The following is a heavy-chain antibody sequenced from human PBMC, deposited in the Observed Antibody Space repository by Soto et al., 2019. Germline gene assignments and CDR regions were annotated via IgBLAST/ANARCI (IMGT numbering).Heavy chain of an antibody. Sequence: PGESLKISCKGSGYSFTSDWVAWVRQMPGKGLEWMGIVYPGDSDTRYSPSFQGQVTISADKSINTAYLQWSSLKASDTAMYFCARWYSSGLYYLDYWGQGTLVTVS. CDR1: GYSFTSDW. CDR2: VYPGDSDT. V-gene: IGHV5-51*01. D-gene: IGHD6-19*01. CDR3: ARWYSSGLYYLDY. J-gene: IGHJ4*02.